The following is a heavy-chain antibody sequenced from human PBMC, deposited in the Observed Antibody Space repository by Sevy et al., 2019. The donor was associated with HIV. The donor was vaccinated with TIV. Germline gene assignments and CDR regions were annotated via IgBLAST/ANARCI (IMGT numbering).Heavy chain of an antibody. CDR3: ARDTFGIAVADY. CDR1: GFTFSSYN. D-gene: IGHD6-19*01. V-gene: IGHV3-21*01. J-gene: IGHJ4*02. Sequence: GGSLRLSCAASGFTFSSYNMNWVRQAPGKGLEWVSSISSSNSYIYYADSVKGGFTISRGIAKNSLYLQMNSLRAEDTAVYYCARDTFGIAVADYWGQGTLVTVSS. CDR2: ISSSNSYI.